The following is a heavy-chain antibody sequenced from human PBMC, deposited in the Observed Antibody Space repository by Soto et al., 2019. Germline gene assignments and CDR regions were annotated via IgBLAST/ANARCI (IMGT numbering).Heavy chain of an antibody. Sequence: PSETLSLTCTVSGGSVSSGSYYWSWIRQPPGKGLEWIGFIYNSGSTNYKPSLKSRVTISVDTSKNQFSLKLSSVTAADTAVYYCARDGAYSPFDHCGQGTLVTVSS. J-gene: IGHJ4*02. V-gene: IGHV4-61*01. D-gene: IGHD2-21*01. CDR3: ARDGAYSPFDH. CDR1: GGSVSSGSYY. CDR2: IYNSGST.